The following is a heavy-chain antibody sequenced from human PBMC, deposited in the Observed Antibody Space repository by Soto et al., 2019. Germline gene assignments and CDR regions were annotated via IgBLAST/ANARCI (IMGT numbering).Heavy chain of an antibody. CDR3: ATAPGSGGMDV. CDR1: GYTFTSYA. D-gene: IGHD3-10*01. CDR2: INAGNGNT. Sequence: QVQLVQSGAELKKPGASVKVSCKASGYTFTSYAIHWVRQAPGQRLEWMGWINAGNGNTKYSQKFQGRVTITRDTSASTAYMELSSLRYEDTAVYYCATAPGSGGMDVWCQGTTVTVSS. V-gene: IGHV1-3*01. J-gene: IGHJ6*02.